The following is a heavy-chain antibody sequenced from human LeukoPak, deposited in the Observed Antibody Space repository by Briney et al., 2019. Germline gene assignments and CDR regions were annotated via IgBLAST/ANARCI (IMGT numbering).Heavy chain of an antibody. D-gene: IGHD1-26*01. V-gene: IGHV3-33*06. Sequence: PGRSLRLSCAASGFTFSSYGMHWVRQALGKWLEWVAVIWYDGSYTYYAESVKGRFTISRDNSRNTLYLQMSSLRAEDTAVYYCAKPTSGDGSLLIDYWGQGTLVTVSS. CDR2: IWYDGSYT. CDR3: AKPTSGDGSLLIDY. J-gene: IGHJ4*02. CDR1: GFTFSSYG.